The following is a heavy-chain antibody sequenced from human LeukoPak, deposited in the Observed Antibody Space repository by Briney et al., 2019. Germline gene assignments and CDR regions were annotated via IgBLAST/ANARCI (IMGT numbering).Heavy chain of an antibody. D-gene: IGHD3-22*01. V-gene: IGHV4-39*01. CDR3: ARLKDSSGYYYGLGAFDI. Sequence: PSETLSLTCSVSGGSISSSSNYWGWIRQPPGKGLEWIGSIYYSGSTYYNPSLKSRVTISVDTSKNQFSLKLSSVTAAVTAVYYCARLKDSSGYYYGLGAFDIWGQGTMVTVSS. CDR1: GGSISSSSNY. J-gene: IGHJ3*02. CDR2: IYYSGST.